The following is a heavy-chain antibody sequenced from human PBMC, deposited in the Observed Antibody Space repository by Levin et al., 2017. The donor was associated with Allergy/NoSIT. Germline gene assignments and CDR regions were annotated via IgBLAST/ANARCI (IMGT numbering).Heavy chain of an antibody. J-gene: IGHJ4*02. CDR2: IFHSGST. CDR3: ARGRSVVGPGDYFDY. CDR1: GFSISSAYY. V-gene: IGHV4-38-2*02. D-gene: IGHD6-19*01. Sequence: GSLRLSCTVSGFSISSAYYWGWIRQPPGKGLEWIGNIFHSGSTNYNPSLKSRVTISVDTSKNQLSLKVNSVTAADTAVYDCARGRSVVGPGDYFDYWGQGTLVTVSS.